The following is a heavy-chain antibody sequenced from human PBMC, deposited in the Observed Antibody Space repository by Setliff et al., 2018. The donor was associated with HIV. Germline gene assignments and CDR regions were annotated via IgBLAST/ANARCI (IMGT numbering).Heavy chain of an antibody. CDR2: INHSGST. CDR3: ARGHATAGTMTGNWFDP. Sequence: SETLSLTCSVSGGVSGGDMGVHDWSWIRQPPGKGLEWIGEINHSGSTNYNPSLKSRVTISVDTSKNQFSLKLSSVTAADTAVYYCARGHATAGTMTGNWFDPWGQGTLVTVSS. J-gene: IGHJ5*02. CDR1: GGVSGGDMGVHD. D-gene: IGHD1-7*01. V-gene: IGHV4-34*01.